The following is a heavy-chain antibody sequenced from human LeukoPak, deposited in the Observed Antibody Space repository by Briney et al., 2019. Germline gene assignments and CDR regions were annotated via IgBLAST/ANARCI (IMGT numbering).Heavy chain of an antibody. V-gene: IGHV4-59*01. J-gene: IGHJ4*02. CDR1: GDSISTYY. D-gene: IGHD3-3*01. CDR2: IYYSGST. Sequence: PSETLSLTCTVSGDSISTYYWSWVRQPPGKGLEGGGYIYYSGSTNYTPSLKSRVTISVDTSKKQFFLKLSSVTAADTAVYYCTRVGFWSGYYHFDSWGQGTLVTVSS. CDR3: TRVGFWSGYYHFDS.